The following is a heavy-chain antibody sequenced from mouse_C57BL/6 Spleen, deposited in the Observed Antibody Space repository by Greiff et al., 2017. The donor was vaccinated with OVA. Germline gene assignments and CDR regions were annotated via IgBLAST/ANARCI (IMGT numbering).Heavy chain of an antibody. D-gene: IGHD1-1*01. CDR3: ARHYGSSYGYFDV. CDR2: IYPGSGNT. Sequence: VQVVESGAELVRPGASVKLSCKASGYTFTDYYINWVKQRPGQGLEWIARIYPGSGNTYYNEKFKGKATLTAEKSSSTAYMQLSSLTSEDSAVYFCARHYGSSYGYFDVWGTGTTVTVSS. V-gene: IGHV1-76*01. CDR1: GYTFTDYY. J-gene: IGHJ1*03.